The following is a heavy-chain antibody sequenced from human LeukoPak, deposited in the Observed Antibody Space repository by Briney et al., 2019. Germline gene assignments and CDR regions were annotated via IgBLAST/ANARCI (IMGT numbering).Heavy chain of an antibody. J-gene: IGHJ3*02. CDR2: IETSGST. Sequence: SETLSLTCTVSGGSFSSGSYYWSWIRQPAGKGLEWIGRIETSGSTNYNPSLKSRVTISVDTSKNQFSLKLSSVTAADTAVYYCARDSGYSYGRDAFDIWGQGTMVTVSS. CDR3: ARDSGYSYGRDAFDI. V-gene: IGHV4-61*02. CDR1: GGSFSSGSYY. D-gene: IGHD5-18*01.